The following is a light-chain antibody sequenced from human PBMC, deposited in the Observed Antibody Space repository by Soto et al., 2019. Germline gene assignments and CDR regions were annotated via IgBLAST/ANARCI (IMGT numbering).Light chain of an antibody. J-gene: IGKJ1*01. Sequence: DIQLTQSPSTLSASVGDRVTITCRASQNVNIWLTWYQQRPGKAPKLLIYEASNLESGVSSRFSGRGSGTEFTLTISGLQPDDFATDYCQQYITYPTFGQGTKVDIK. V-gene: IGKV1-5*03. CDR3: QQYITYPT. CDR1: QNVNIW. CDR2: EAS.